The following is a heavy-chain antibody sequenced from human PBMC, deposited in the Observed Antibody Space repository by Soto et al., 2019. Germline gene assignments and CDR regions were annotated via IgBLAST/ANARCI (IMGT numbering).Heavy chain of an antibody. Sequence: SETLSLTCTVSGGSISSGGYYWSWIRQHPGKGLEWIGYIYYSGSTYYNPSLKSRVTISVDTSKNQFSLKLSSVTAADTAVYYCARERSVGDYDFWSGSLDYWGQGTLVTVSS. V-gene: IGHV4-31*03. CDR3: ARERSVGDYDFWSGSLDY. CDR2: IYYSGST. CDR1: GGSISSGGYY. J-gene: IGHJ4*02. D-gene: IGHD3-3*01.